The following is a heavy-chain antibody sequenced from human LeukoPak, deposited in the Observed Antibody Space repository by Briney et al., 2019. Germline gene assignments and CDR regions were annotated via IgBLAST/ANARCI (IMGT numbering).Heavy chain of an antibody. V-gene: IGHV4-39*07. CDR3: ARVLGYYDSSGYESVPKFRYYGMDV. CDR1: GGSISSSSYY. D-gene: IGHD3-22*01. J-gene: IGHJ6*02. Sequence: SETLSLTCTVSGGSISSSSYYWGWIRQPPGKGLEWIGSIYYSGSTYYNPSLKSRVTISVDTSKNQFSLKLSSVTAADTAVYYCARVLGYYDSSGYESVPKFRYYGMDVWGQGTTVTVSS. CDR2: IYYSGST.